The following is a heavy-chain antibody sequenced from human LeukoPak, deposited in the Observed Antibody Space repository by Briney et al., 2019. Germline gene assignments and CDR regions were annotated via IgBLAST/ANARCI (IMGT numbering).Heavy chain of an antibody. CDR3: ARVGSSALFDY. CDR1: GGSISSGDYY. D-gene: IGHD2-2*01. CDR2: IYYSGST. Sequence: PSQTLSLTCTVSGGSISSGDYYWSWIRQPPGKGLERIGYIYYSGSTYYNPSLKSRVTISVDTSKNQFSLKLSSVTAADTAVYYCARVGSSALFDYWGQGTLVTVSS. J-gene: IGHJ4*02. V-gene: IGHV4-30-4*01.